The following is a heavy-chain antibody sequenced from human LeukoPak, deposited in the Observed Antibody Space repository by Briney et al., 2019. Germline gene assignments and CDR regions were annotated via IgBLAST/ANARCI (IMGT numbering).Heavy chain of an antibody. CDR2: IYYSGST. V-gene: IGHV4-59*08. J-gene: IGHJ4*02. CDR3: ARHGGWLAGARN. D-gene: IGHD6-19*01. CDR1: GGSISNYY. Sequence: SETLSLTCTVSGGSISNYYWSWIRQPPGKGLEWIGYIYYSGSTNYNPSLKSRVTISVDTSKNQFSLKLTSVTAVDTAVYYCARHGGWLAGARNWGQGTLVTVSS.